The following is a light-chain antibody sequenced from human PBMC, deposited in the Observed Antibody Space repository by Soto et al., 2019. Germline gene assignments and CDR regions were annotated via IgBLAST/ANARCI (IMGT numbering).Light chain of an antibody. CDR1: QSVSSS. J-gene: IGKJ1*01. Sequence: EIVLTQSPATLSLSPGERATLSCRASQSVSSSLAWYQQKPGQAPRLLIYGASTRATGIPARFSGSGSGTEFTLTISSLQSEDSAVYYCQQYNNWWTFGQGTKVEIK. CDR2: GAS. CDR3: QQYNNWWT. V-gene: IGKV3-15*01.